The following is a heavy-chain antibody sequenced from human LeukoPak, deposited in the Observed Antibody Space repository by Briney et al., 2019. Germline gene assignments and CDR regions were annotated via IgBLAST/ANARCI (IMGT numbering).Heavy chain of an antibody. CDR1: GFTVSSNY. D-gene: IGHD3-22*01. CDR2: IYSGGST. CDR3: ARAWYYDSSGATYYFDY. V-gene: IGHV3-53*01. Sequence: PGGSLRLSCAASGFTVSSNYMSWVRQAPGKGLEWVSVIYSGGSTYYADSVKGRFTISRDNSKNTLYLQMNSLRAEDTAVYYCARAWYYDSSGATYYFDYWGQGTLVTVSS. J-gene: IGHJ4*02.